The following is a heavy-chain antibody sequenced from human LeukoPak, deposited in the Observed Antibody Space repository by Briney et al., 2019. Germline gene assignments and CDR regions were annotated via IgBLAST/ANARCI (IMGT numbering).Heavy chain of an antibody. D-gene: IGHD3-22*01. CDR2: ISGSGGST. CDR3: AKAGIDCYDSRGGYYYYYYMDV. J-gene: IGHJ6*03. CDR1: GFTFSSYA. Sequence: GGSLRLSCAASGFTFSSYAMSWVRQAPGKGLEWVSAISGSGGSTYYADSVKGRFTISRDNSKNTLYLQMNSLRAEDTAVYYCAKAGIDCYDSRGGYYYYYYMDVWGKGTTVTVSS. V-gene: IGHV3-23*01.